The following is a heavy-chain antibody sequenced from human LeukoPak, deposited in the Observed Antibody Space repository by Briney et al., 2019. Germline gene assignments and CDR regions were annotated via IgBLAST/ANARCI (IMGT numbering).Heavy chain of an antibody. V-gene: IGHV3-23*01. CDR3: AKDDAWIRFAS. D-gene: IGHD5-12*01. CDR2: ISPRGDIT. J-gene: IGHJ5*01. CDR1: GFIFSNHG. Sequence: GGSLRLSCAASGFIFSNHGMNWVRQAPGKGREWVSGISPRGDITYYTDSVKGRFTVSRDNFKNTVHLQVNSLRPEDTAVYFCAKDDAWIRFASWGQGILVTVSS.